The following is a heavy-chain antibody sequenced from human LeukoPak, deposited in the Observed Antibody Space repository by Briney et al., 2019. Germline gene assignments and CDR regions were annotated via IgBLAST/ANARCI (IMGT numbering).Heavy chain of an antibody. J-gene: IGHJ4*02. CDR2: INHSGST. V-gene: IGHV4-34*01. CDR1: GGSFSGYY. Sequence: PSETLSLTCAVYGGSFSGYYRSWIRQPPGKGLEWIGEINHSGSTNYNPSLKSRVTVSVDTSKNQFSLKLSSVTAADTAVYYCARGSARIAEDYFDYWGQGNLVTVSS. CDR3: ARGSARIAEDYFDY. D-gene: IGHD6-13*01.